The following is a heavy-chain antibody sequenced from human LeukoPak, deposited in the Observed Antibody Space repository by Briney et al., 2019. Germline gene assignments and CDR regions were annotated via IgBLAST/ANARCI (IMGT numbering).Heavy chain of an antibody. CDR2: IYTGGST. D-gene: IGHD6-19*01. Sequence: GGSLRLPCAASGFTVSSNYMSWVRQAPGKGLEWVSVIYTGGSTYYADSVKGRFTISRDNSKNTLYLQMNSLKAEDTAVYYCAKDGDSSGWELDFWGQGTLVTVSS. CDR1: GFTVSSNY. CDR3: AKDGDSSGWELDF. J-gene: IGHJ4*02. V-gene: IGHV3-66*01.